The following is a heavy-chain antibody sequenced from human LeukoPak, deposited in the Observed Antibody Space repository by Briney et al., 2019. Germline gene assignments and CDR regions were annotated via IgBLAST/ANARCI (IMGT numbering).Heavy chain of an antibody. CDR2: ISYDGRNK. D-gene: IGHD3-16*01. CDR1: GFTFRIYA. CDR3: AKDLRGSGSYGGDY. V-gene: IGHV3-30*18. Sequence: GGSLRLSCAASGFTFRIYAMNWVRQAPGKGLEWVAVISYDGRNKYYADSVKGRFTISRDNSKNTLYLQMNSLRTEDTAVYYCAKDLRGSGSYGGDYWGQGTLVTVSS. J-gene: IGHJ4*02.